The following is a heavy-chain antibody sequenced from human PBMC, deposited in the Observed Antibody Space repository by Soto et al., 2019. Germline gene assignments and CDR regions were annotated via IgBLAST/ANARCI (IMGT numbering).Heavy chain of an antibody. CDR2: IYPGDSDA. Sequence: PGESLKISCKGSGYSFTSYWIAWVRQMPGKGLEWMGIIYPGDSDARYRSSFQGQVTISADKSINTAYLQWSSLKASDTAMDYCARGRQRPSAAYKGHGYYGMDVWGQGTTVTVSS. D-gene: IGHD2-2*01. J-gene: IGHJ6*02. CDR3: ARGRQRPSAAYKGHGYYGMDV. CDR1: GYSFTSYW. V-gene: IGHV5-51*01.